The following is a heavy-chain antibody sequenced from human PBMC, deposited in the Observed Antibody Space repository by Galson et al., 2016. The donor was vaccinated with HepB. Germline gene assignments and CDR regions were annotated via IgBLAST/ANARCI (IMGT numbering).Heavy chain of an antibody. J-gene: IGHJ6*02. D-gene: IGHD2-15*01. V-gene: IGHV1-8*01. CDR1: GYTFISYD. Sequence: SVKVSCKASGYTFISYDINWVRQATGQGLEWMGWMNPNSGNTGYAQKFQGRVTMTRNTSISKAYMELSSLRSGDTAVYYCSSSNPQLSCSGDNCYSIYYYYPMDVWGQGTTVTV. CDR2: MNPNSGNT. CDR3: SSSNPQLSCSGDNCYSIYYYYPMDV.